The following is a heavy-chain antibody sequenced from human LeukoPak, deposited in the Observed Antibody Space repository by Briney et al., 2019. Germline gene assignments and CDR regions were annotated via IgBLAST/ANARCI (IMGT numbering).Heavy chain of an antibody. D-gene: IGHD5-24*01. V-gene: IGHV4-59*01. CDR3: AREDGYFDY. J-gene: IGHJ4*02. Sequence: SETLPLTCTVSGGSISSYYWSWIRQPPGKGLEWIGYIYYSGSTNYNPSLKSRVTISVDTSKNQFSLKLSSVTAADTAVYYCAREDGYFDYWGQGTLVTVSS. CDR2: IYYSGST. CDR1: GGSISSYY.